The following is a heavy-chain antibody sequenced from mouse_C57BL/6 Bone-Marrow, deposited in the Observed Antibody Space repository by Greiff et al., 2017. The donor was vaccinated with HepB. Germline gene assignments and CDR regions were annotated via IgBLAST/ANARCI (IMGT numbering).Heavy chain of an antibody. CDR2: IYPGDGDT. V-gene: IGHV1-80*01. Sequence: QVQLQQSGAELVKPGASVKISCKASGYAFSSYWMNWVKQRPGKGLEWIGQIYPGDGDTNYNGKFKGKATLTADKSSSTAYMQLRSLTSEDSAVYFCARSNYYGSSPWFAYWGQGTLVTVSA. D-gene: IGHD1-1*01. J-gene: IGHJ3*01. CDR1: GYAFSSYW. CDR3: ARSNYYGSSPWFAY.